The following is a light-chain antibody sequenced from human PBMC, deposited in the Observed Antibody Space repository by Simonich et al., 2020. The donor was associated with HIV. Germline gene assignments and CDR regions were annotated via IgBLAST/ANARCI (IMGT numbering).Light chain of an antibody. V-gene: IGLV2-14*02. Sequence: QSALTQPASVSWSPGQSITISCTGTSSNVGSYNLVSWYQQHPGKAPKLMIYLGSQRPSGVHKRFSGSKSGNTASMTISGLRAEDEADYYCSSYTTSGTLVFGGGTKVTVL. CDR2: LGS. J-gene: IGLJ2*01. CDR1: SSNVGSYNL. CDR3: SSYTTSGTLV.